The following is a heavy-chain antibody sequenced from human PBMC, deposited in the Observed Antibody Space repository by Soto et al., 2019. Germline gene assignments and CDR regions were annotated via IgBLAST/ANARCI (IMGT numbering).Heavy chain of an antibody. CDR1: GGSISSYY. CDR2: IYYSGST. CDR3: AGHSRLLWFGELAFSYGMDV. V-gene: IGHV4-59*08. J-gene: IGHJ6*02. Sequence: PSETLSLTCTVSGGSISSYYWSWIRQPPGKGLEWIGYIYYSGSTNYNPSLKSRVTISVDTSKNQFSLKLSSVTAADTAVYYCAGHSRLLWFGELAFSYGMDVWGQGTTVTVSS. D-gene: IGHD3-10*01.